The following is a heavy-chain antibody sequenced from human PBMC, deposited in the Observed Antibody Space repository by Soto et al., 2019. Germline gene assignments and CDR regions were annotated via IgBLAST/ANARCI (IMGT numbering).Heavy chain of an antibody. Sequence: PGGSLRLSCAASGFTVSSNYMSWVRQAPGKGLEWVSVIYSGGSTYYAGSVKGRFTISRDNSKNTLYLQMNSLRAEDTAVYYCASRYDSSGYRYYYGMDVWGQGTTVTVSS. CDR2: IYSGGST. D-gene: IGHD3-22*01. CDR3: ASRYDSSGYRYYYGMDV. J-gene: IGHJ6*02. V-gene: IGHV3-53*01. CDR1: GFTVSSNY.